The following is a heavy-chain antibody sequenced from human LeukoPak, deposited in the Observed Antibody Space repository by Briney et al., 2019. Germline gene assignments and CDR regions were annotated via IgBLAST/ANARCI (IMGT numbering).Heavy chain of an antibody. D-gene: IGHD4-11*01. CDR3: ARDHQLYSNFY. Sequence: PSETLSLTCTVSGGSISSYYWSWIRQPPGKGLEWIGYIYYSGSTNYNPPLKSRVTISVDTSKNQFSLKLSSVTAADTAVYYCARDHQLYSNFYWGQGTLVTVSS. CDR1: GGSISSYY. J-gene: IGHJ4*02. V-gene: IGHV4-59*01. CDR2: IYYSGST.